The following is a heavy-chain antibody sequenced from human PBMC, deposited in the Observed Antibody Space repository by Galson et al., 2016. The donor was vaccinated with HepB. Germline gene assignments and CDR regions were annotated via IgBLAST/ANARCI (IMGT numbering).Heavy chain of an antibody. Sequence: TLSLTCSVSDDSINSVDYSWAWIRQPPGKGLEWIGYIYHSGSSYYNPSLESRVTISLDTSKNQFSLKLSSVTAADTAVYYCASDGHLSDVPGMDVWGNGTTVTVSS. J-gene: IGHJ6*04. CDR3: ASDGHLSDVPGMDV. D-gene: IGHD2-21*02. CDR1: DDSINSVDYS. V-gene: IGHV4-30-2*01. CDR2: IYHSGSS.